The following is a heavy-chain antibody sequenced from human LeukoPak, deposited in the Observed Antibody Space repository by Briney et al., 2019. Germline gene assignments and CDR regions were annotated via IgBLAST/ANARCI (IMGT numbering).Heavy chain of an antibody. CDR2: ISGSGGST. CDR3: AKLGDIVVVPAAIAYGMDV. J-gene: IGHJ6*02. CDR1: GFTFSSYA. Sequence: PGGSLRLSCAASGFTFSSYAMSWVRQAPGKGLEWVSAISGSGGSTYYAGSVKGRFTISRDNSKNTLYLQMNSLRAEDTAVYYCAKLGDIVVVPAAIAYGMDVWGQGTTVTVSS. D-gene: IGHD2-2*01. V-gene: IGHV3-23*01.